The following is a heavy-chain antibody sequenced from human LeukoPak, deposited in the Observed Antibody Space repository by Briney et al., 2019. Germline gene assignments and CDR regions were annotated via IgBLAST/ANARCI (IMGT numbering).Heavy chain of an antibody. CDR2: ISAYNGNT. V-gene: IGHV1-18*01. J-gene: IGHJ4*02. D-gene: IGHD6-6*01. Sequence: ASVKVSCKASGYTFTSYGISWVRQAPGQGLEWMGWISAYNGNTNYAQKLQGRVTMTTDTSTSTAYMELRSLRSDDTAVYYCARDNSGPSSSYSSWISDYWGQGTLVTVSS. CDR3: ARDNSGPSSSYSSWISDY. CDR1: GYTFTSYG.